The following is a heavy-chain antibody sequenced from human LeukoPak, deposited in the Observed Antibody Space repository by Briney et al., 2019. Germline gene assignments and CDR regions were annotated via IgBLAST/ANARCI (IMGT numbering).Heavy chain of an antibody. D-gene: IGHD6-19*01. CDR1: GFTFSGHW. V-gene: IGHV3-7*05. CDR2: IKQDGSEK. Sequence: GGCLRLSCAASGFTFSGHWMIWVRQAPGKGQEWVASIKQDGSEKYYVDSVRGRFTISRDNAKNSLYLQMNTLRAEDTSMYYCARDPGNHSGAWGQGTLVTVSS. CDR3: ARDPGNHSGA. J-gene: IGHJ5*02.